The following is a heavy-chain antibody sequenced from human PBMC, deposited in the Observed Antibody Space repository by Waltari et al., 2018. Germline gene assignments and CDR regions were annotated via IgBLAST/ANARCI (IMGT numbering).Heavy chain of an antibody. V-gene: IGHV4-61*01. J-gene: IGHJ2*01. CDR2: NYYSGST. Sequence: QVQLQESGPGLVKPSETLSLTCTVSGDSVSSSYYWSWIRQPPGKGLEWIGYNYYSGSTNYNPSLKSLVTISVDTSKNKFSLKLNSVTAADTAVYYCARASRWSGFYYGYFDLWGRGTLVIVSS. D-gene: IGHD3-3*01. CDR1: GDSVSSSYY. CDR3: ARASRWSGFYYGYFDL.